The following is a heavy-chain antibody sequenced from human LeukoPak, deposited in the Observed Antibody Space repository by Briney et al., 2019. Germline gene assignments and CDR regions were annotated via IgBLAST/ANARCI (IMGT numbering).Heavy chain of an antibody. V-gene: IGHV1-2*06. CDR3: ARAGVWSGLKFDY. CDR2: INPNSGGT. Sequence: ASVKVSCKASGYTFTGYYMHWVRQAPGQGLEWMGRINPNSGGTNYAQKFQGRVTMTRDTSISTAYMELSRLRSDDTAVYYCARAGVWSGLKFDYWGQGTLVTVSS. D-gene: IGHD3-3*01. J-gene: IGHJ4*02. CDR1: GYTFTGYY.